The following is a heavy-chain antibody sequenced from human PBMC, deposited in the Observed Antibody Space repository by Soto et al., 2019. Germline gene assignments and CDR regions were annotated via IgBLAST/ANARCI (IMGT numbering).Heavy chain of an antibody. Sequence: EVQLVESGGGLVKPGGSLRLSCAASGFTFSNAWMSWVRQAPGKGLEWVGRIKSKTDGGTTDYAAPVKGRFTISRDDSKNTLYLQMNSLKTEDTAVYYCTTDLRRGYSYGYWDYWGQGTLVTVSS. D-gene: IGHD5-18*01. J-gene: IGHJ4*02. CDR1: GFTFSNAW. V-gene: IGHV3-15*01. CDR3: TTDLRRGYSYGYWDY. CDR2: IKSKTDGGTT.